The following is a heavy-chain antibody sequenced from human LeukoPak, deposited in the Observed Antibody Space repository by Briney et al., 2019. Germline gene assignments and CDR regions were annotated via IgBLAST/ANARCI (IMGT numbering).Heavy chain of an antibody. CDR2: ISGSGGST. CDR1: GFTFNSYA. CDR3: AKGAALFTQLVDY. J-gene: IGHJ4*02. Sequence: GGSLRLSCAASGFTFNSYAMNWVRQAPGRGLEWDAAISGSGGSTYYADSVKGRFTISRDNSKNTLYLQMNSLRAEDTAIYYCAKGAALFTQLVDYWGQGTLVTVSS. V-gene: IGHV3-23*01. D-gene: IGHD2-21*01.